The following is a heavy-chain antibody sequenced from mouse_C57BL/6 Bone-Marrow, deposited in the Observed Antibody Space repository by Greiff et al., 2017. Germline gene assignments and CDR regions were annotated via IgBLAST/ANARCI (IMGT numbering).Heavy chain of an antibody. CDR1: GYTFTSYG. CDR2: IYPRSGNT. D-gene: IGHD2-1*01. Sequence: VQLVESGAELARPGASVTLSCQASGYTFTSYGISWVKQRTGQGLEWIGEIYPRSGNTYYHEKLKGKATLTADKSSSTAYMELRILTSEDSAVYFCARRRDYGNPWFAYWGQGTLVTVSA. CDR3: ARRRDYGNPWFAY. V-gene: IGHV1-81*01. J-gene: IGHJ3*01.